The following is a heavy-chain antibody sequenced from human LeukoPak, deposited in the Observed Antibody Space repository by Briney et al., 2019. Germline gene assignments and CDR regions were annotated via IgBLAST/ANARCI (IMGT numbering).Heavy chain of an antibody. Sequence: GASVKVSCKASGYTFTGYYMHWVRQAPGQGLEWMGWINPNSGGTNYAQKFQGRVTMTRDTSISTAYMELSRLRSDDTAVYYCAREMERGYDWFDYWGQGAPVTVSS. J-gene: IGHJ4*02. CDR3: AREMERGYDWFDY. CDR2: INPNSGGT. D-gene: IGHD5-12*01. V-gene: IGHV1-2*02. CDR1: GYTFTGYY.